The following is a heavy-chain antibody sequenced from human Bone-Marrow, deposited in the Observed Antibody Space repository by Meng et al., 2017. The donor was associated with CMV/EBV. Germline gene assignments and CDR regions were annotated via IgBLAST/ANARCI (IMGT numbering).Heavy chain of an antibody. D-gene: IGHD2-2*01. CDR3: ARVYCSSTSCLNAEYFQH. Sequence: GGSLRLSCAASGFTFSSYWMHWVRQAAGKGLVWVSRINSDGSSTSYADSVKGRFTISRDNAKNTLYLQMNSLRAEDTAVYYCARVYCSSTSCLNAEYFQHSGQGTLVTVSS. J-gene: IGHJ1*01. CDR2: INSDGSST. CDR1: GFTFSSYW. V-gene: IGHV3-74*01.